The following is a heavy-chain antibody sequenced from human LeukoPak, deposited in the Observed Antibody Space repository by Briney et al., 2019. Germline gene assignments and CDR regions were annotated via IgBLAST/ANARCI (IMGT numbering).Heavy chain of an antibody. V-gene: IGHV3-23*01. D-gene: IGHD3-10*02. CDR3: AELGITMIGGV. Sequence: PGGSLRLSCAASGFTFSRYDMNWVRQTPGKGLEWVSSIFPSGGEIHYADSVRGRFTISRDNSKSTLSLQMNSLRAEDTAVYYCAELGITMIGGVWGKGTTVTISS. J-gene: IGHJ6*04. CDR1: GFTFSRYD. CDR2: IFPSGGEI.